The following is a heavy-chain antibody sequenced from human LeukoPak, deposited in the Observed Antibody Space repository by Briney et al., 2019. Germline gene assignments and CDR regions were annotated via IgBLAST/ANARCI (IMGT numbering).Heavy chain of an antibody. D-gene: IGHD4-17*01. CDR1: GFTFNKYW. CDR3: ARDDYGDPSDY. CDR2: INQDGSGK. Sequence: GGSLRLSCAASGFTFNKYWMSWVRQAPGKGLEWVANINQDGSGKNYVDSVKGRFTIARDNAKNSLYLQMNSLRAEDTAVYYCARDDYGDPSDYWGQGTLVTVSS. J-gene: IGHJ4*02. V-gene: IGHV3-7*01.